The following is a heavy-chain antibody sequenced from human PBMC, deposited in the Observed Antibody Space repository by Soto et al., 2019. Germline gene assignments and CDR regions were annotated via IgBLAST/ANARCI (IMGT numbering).Heavy chain of an antibody. CDR1: GGSIGSGDYY. CDR2: IYYSGST. V-gene: IGHV4-30-4*01. D-gene: IGHD2-15*01. CDR3: ARGVVVVAATLKARDAFDI. Sequence: SETLSLTCTVSGGSIGSGDYYWSWIRQPPGKGLEWIGYIYYSGSTYYNPSLKSRVTISVGTSKNQFSLKLSSVTAADTAVYYCARGVVVVAATLKARDAFDIWGQGTMVTVSS. J-gene: IGHJ3*02.